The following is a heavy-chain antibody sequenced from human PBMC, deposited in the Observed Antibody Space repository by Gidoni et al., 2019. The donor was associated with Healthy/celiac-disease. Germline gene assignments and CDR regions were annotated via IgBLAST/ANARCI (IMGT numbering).Heavy chain of an antibody. CDR1: GRSISSSSYY. V-gene: IGHV4-39*07. CDR3: ASYIVATIWFDY. Sequence: QLQLQESGPGLVKPSDTLSLTCTVSGRSISSSSYYWGWIRQPPGKGLEWIGSISYSGSTYYNPSLKSRVTISVDTSKNQFSLKLSSVTAADTAVYYCASYIVATIWFDYWGQGTLVTVSS. D-gene: IGHD5-12*01. CDR2: ISYSGST. J-gene: IGHJ4*02.